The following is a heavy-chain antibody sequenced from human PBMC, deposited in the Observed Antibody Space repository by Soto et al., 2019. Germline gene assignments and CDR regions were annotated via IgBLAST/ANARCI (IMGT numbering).Heavy chain of an antibody. Sequence: PGESLKISCKGSGYSFSNYWIGWVRQMPGKGLEWMAIIYPGDSDSRYRPSFQGQVTISADQSISTAYLQWSSLKASDTAMYYCARSRIPGSTWIFDSWRQGTLVTVSS. D-gene: IGHD1-1*01. CDR3: ARSRIPGSTWIFDS. J-gene: IGHJ4*02. CDR2: IYPGDSDS. V-gene: IGHV5-51*01. CDR1: GYSFSNYW.